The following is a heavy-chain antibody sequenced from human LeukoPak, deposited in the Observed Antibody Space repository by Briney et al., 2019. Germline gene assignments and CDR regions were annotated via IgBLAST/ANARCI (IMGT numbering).Heavy chain of an antibody. J-gene: IGHJ3*02. CDR1: GGSISSGGYS. CDR3: ARSLYYYDTSAPRAFDI. Sequence: SETLYLTCAVSGGSISSGGYSWSWIRQPPGKGLEWIGFIYHSGSTYYNPSLKSRLTISVDRSKNQFSLKLSSVTAADTAVYYCARSLYYYDTSAPRAFDIWGQGTMVTVSS. D-gene: IGHD3-22*01. V-gene: IGHV4-30-2*01. CDR2: IYHSGST.